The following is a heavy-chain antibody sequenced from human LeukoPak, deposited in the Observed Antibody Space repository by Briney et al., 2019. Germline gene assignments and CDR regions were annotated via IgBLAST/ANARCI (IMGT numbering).Heavy chain of an antibody. D-gene: IGHD3-10*01. Sequence: WGCIRQPPGKGLEWIGYIYYSGSTYYNPSLKSRVTISVDTSKNQFSLKLSSVTAADTAVYYCARGYGSGSQVDYWGQGTLVTVSS. J-gene: IGHJ4*02. V-gene: IGHV4-30-4*08. CDR3: ARGYGSGSQVDY. CDR2: IYYSGST.